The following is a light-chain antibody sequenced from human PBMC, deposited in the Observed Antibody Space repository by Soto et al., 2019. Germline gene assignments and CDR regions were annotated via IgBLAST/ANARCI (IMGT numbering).Light chain of an antibody. J-gene: IGKJ5*01. CDR1: QDISNY. V-gene: IGKV1-33*01. CDR3: QHFDNFPRAIT. Sequence: DIQMTQSPPSLSASVGDRVTITCQASQDISNYLNWYQHKPGKVPKLLIYGASNLETGVPSRFSGSGSGTHFTFTISSLQPEDIATYYCQHFDNFPRAITFGQGTRLEIK. CDR2: GAS.